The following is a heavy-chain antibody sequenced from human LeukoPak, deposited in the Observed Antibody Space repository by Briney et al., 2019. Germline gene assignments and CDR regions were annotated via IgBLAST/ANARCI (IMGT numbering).Heavy chain of an antibody. CDR1: GFTFSSYA. CDR2: ISCSGGST. V-gene: IGHV3-23*01. CDR3: AKDPGDDYYDSSGYSYFDY. D-gene: IGHD3-22*01. J-gene: IGHJ4*02. Sequence: PGGSLRLSCAASGFTFSSYAMSWVRQAPGKGLEWLSAISCSGGSTYYADSVKGRFTISRDNSKNTLYLQMNSLRAEDTAVYYCAKDPGDDYYDSSGYSYFDYWGQGTLVTVSS.